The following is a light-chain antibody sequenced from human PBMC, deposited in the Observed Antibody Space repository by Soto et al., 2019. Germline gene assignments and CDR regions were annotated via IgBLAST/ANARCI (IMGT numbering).Light chain of an antibody. J-gene: IGKJ4*01. CDR3: QQYNNWALT. V-gene: IGKV3-15*01. CDR2: GAS. Sequence: EIGMPQSPATLSVSPGERATLSCRARQSVSSNLAWYQQKPGQTPRLPIYGASTRGTGIPARFSGSRSGIEFTLTISSLQSEDFAAYYWQQYNNWALTFGGGTKVEIK. CDR1: QSVSSN.